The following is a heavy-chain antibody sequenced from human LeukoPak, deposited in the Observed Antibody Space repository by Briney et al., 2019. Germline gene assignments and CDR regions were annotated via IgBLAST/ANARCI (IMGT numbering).Heavy chain of an antibody. CDR1: GASINSDDYY. D-gene: IGHD2-2*01. CDR2: IFYSGST. J-gene: IGHJ4*02. Sequence: PSETLSLTCTVSGASINSDDYYWSWIRQPPGKGLEWIGCIFYSGSTYYNPSLRSRIIISIDTSKNQFSLKLSSVTAADTAVYYCAREVRDIVIVPAGLYFENWGQGPLVTVSS. V-gene: IGHV4-30-4*01. CDR3: AREVRDIVIVPAGLYFEN.